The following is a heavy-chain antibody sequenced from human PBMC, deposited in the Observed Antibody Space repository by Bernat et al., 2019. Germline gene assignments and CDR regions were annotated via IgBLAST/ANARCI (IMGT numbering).Heavy chain of an antibody. Sequence: EVQLVESGGGLVQPGGSLRLSCAASGIPFSSYSMNWVRQAPGKGLEWLSYIGSTSTPILYADSVKGRFTVSRDNAKNSLYLQMKSLTVEDTAVYYCAAHPSSNWFSYWGQETLVTVSS. V-gene: IGHV3-48*01. D-gene: IGHD6-13*01. J-gene: IGHJ4*02. CDR2: IGSTSTPI. CDR1: GIPFSSYS. CDR3: AAHPSSNWFSY.